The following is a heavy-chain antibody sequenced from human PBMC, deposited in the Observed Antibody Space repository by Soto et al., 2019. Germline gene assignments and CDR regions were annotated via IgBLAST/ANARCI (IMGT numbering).Heavy chain of an antibody. V-gene: IGHV4-34*01. D-gene: IGHD4-4*01. CDR1: GGSFSNYY. CDR3: AREASAVISLDY. Sequence: ETLSLTCGVYGGSFSNYYWTWIRQPPGKGLEWIGEINHSGSTNYNPSLKTRVTISVDTSKNQFALKLSSVTAADTATYYCAREASAVISLDYWGQGTLVTVSS. J-gene: IGHJ4*02. CDR2: INHSGST.